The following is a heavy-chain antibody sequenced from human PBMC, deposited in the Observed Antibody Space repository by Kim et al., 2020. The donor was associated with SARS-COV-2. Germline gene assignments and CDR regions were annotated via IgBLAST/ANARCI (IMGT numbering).Heavy chain of an antibody. CDR1: GFTFSNHG. D-gene: IGHD5-12*01. CDR3: AKRYGAYYSNDFGMDV. Sequence: GGSLRLSCVASGFTFSNHGMHWVRQAPGKGLEWVALVWADGSNQYYTDSVKGRFTISRDNSKNTLYLQMNSLTAEDTAVYYCAKRYGAYYSNDFGMDVWGQGTRSPSP. CDR2: VWADGSNQ. J-gene: IGHJ6*02. V-gene: IGHV3-33*06.